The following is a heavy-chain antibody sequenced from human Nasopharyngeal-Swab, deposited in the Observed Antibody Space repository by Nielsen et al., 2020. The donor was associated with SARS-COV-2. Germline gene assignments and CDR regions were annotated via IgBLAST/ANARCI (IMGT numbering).Heavy chain of an antibody. CDR1: GFTFSSYW. Sequence: GGSLRLSCSASGFTFSSYWVHWVRQLPGKGLVWVSRISTDGSGTNYADSVKGRFTVSRDNAKNPLYLQMNSLRAEDTAVYYCARREGFCSGGTCYLDYWGQGTLVTVSS. CDR2: ISTDGSGT. D-gene: IGHD2-15*01. J-gene: IGHJ4*02. CDR3: ARREGFCSGGTCYLDY. V-gene: IGHV3-74*01.